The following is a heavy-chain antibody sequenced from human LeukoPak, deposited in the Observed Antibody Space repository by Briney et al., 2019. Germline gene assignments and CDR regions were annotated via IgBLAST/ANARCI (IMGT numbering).Heavy chain of an antibody. J-gene: IGHJ4*02. CDR1: GGSISSSSYY. CDR3: ARASGWYCDYFDY. Sequence: SETLSLTCTVSGGSISSSSYYWGWIRQPPGKGLEWIGSIYYSGSTYYNPSLKSRVTISVDTSKNQLSLKLSSVTAADTAVYYCARASGWYCDYFDYWGQGTLVTVSS. V-gene: IGHV4-39*07. CDR2: IYYSGST. D-gene: IGHD6-19*01.